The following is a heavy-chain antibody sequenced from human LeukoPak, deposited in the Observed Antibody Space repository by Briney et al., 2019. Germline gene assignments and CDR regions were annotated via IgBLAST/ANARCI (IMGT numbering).Heavy chain of an antibody. J-gene: IGHJ4*02. V-gene: IGHV4-61*02. CDR2: IYTSGST. Sequence: SETLSLTCTVSGGSISSGSYYWSWIRQPAGKGLEWIGRIYTSGSTNYNPSLKSRVTISVDTSKSQFSLKLSSVTAADTAVYYCARDERGDFDYWGQGTLVTVSS. CDR1: GGSISSGSYY. CDR3: ARDERGDFDY.